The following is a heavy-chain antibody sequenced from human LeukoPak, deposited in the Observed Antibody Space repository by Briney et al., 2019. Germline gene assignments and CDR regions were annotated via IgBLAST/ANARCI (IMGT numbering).Heavy chain of an antibody. J-gene: IGHJ5*02. CDR2: INPKSGRT. CDR3: ARADFVDAGPYLIGP. Sequence: ASVKDSCKTSGYSFTYYYIHWVRQAPGQGLEWIGWINPKSGRTSSARKFQDRVTMTRDPSISTVYMDMAWLTSDDTAIYFCARADFVDAGPYLIGPWGQGTLVTVSS. V-gene: IGHV1-2*02. CDR1: GYSFTYYY. D-gene: IGHD3-3*01.